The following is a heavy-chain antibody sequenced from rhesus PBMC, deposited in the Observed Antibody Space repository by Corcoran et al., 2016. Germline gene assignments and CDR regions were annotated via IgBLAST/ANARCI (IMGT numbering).Heavy chain of an antibody. Sequence: VQLAELGGGLVEPGVVLSLSCAIFGFRLTIYGIRWDARGWGHGDEGVGLEGVALVSDDGSLKYYAASVKDRFTVSRDNSKNLVSLQMNNLTLEDTAVYYCAREDRSGYYDLDSWGQGVGVTVSS. D-gene: IGHD1-44*02. CDR1: GFRLTIYG. J-gene: IGHJ6*01. CDR3: AREDRSGYYDLDS. V-gene: IGHV3-54*02. CDR2: VSDDGSLK.